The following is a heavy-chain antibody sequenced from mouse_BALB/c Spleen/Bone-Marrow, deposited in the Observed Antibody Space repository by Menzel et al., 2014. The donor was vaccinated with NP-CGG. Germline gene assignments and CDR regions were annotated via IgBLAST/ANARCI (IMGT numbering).Heavy chain of an antibody. CDR2: INPDSGTI. D-gene: IGHD4-1*01. J-gene: IGHJ1*01. CDR3: ARHWGWYFDV. V-gene: IGHV4-1*02. CDR1: GFDFSRYW. Sequence: EVQLVESGGGLVQPGGSLKLSCAASGFDFSRYWMSWVRQAPGKGLEWIGEINPDSGTINYTPSLKDKFIISRDNAKNTLFLQMSKVRSEDTALYYCARHWGWYFDVWGAGTTVTVSS.